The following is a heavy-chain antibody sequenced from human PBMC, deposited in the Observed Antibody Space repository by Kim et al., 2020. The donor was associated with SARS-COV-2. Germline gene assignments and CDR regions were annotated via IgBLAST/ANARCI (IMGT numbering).Heavy chain of an antibody. V-gene: IGHV1-24*01. CDR3: ATDAPSDTMIVVVKSAFDI. D-gene: IGHD3-22*01. CDR1: GYTLTELS. J-gene: IGHJ3*02. CDR2: FDPEDGET. Sequence: ASVKVSCKVSGYTLTELSMHWVRQAPGKGLEWMGGFDPEDGETIYAQKFQGRVTMTEDTSTDTAYMELSILRSEATAVYYCATDAPSDTMIVVVKSAFDIWGQGTMVTVSS.